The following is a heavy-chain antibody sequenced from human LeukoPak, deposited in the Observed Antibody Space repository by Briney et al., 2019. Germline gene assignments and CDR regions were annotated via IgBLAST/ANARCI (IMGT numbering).Heavy chain of an antibody. J-gene: IGHJ5*02. D-gene: IGHD2-2*01. V-gene: IGHV1-69*13. CDR2: IIPIFGTA. CDR1: GGTFSSYA. CDR3: ARGGAVVPAALNWFDP. Sequence: GASVKVSCKASGGTFSSYAISWVRQAPGQGLEWMGGIIPIFGTANYAQKFQGRVTITADESTSTAYMELSRLRSDDTAVYYCARGGAVVPAALNWFDPWGQGTLVTVSS.